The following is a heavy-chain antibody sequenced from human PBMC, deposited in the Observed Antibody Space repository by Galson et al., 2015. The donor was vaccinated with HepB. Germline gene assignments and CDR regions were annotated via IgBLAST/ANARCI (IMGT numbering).Heavy chain of an antibody. Sequence: SVKVSCKASGGTFSRYYAIAWVRQAPGQGLEWMGTLIPIFGTTNNAQKFQGRVAMTADESTTTAYMELSSLKSEDTAIYYCAKSRFLEWVGSNGKEYKYYAMDVWGQGTTVTVSS. J-gene: IGHJ6*02. D-gene: IGHD3-3*01. V-gene: IGHV1-69*13. CDR3: AKSRFLEWVGSNGKEYKYYAMDV. CDR1: GGTFSRYYA. CDR2: LIPIFGTT.